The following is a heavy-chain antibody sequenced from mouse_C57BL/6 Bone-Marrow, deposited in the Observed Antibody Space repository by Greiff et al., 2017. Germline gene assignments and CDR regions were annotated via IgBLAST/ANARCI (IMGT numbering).Heavy chain of an antibody. CDR3: ARVAYDGYYVYWYFDV. CDR2: IHPNSGST. D-gene: IGHD2-3*01. CDR1: GYTFTSYW. J-gene: IGHJ1*03. V-gene: IGHV1-64*01. Sequence: QVQLQQPGAELVKPGASVKLSCKASGYTFTSYWMHWVKQRPGQGLEWIGMIHPNSGSTNYNEKFKSKATLTVDNSSSTAYMQLSSLTSEASAFYYCARVAYDGYYVYWYFDVWGTGTTVTVSS.